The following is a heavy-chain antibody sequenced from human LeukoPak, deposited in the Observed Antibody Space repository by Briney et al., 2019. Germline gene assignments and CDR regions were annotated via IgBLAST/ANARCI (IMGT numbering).Heavy chain of an antibody. J-gene: IGHJ4*02. Sequence: PSETLSLTCTVSGGSISSGSYYWSWIRQPAGKGLEWIGRIYTSRSTNYNPSLKSRITISVDTSKNQFSLKLSSVTAADTAVYYCARGGDGYNDFDYWGQGTLVTVSS. CDR1: GGSISSGSYY. CDR2: IYTSRST. D-gene: IGHD5-24*01. V-gene: IGHV4-61*02. CDR3: ARGGDGYNDFDY.